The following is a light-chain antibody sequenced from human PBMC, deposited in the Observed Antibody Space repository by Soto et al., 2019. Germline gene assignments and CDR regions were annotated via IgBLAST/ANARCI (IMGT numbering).Light chain of an antibody. CDR3: TSYTRSSTRV. J-gene: IGLJ3*02. Sequence: QSALTQPASVSGSPGQSITISCTGTSSDVGGYNYVSWYQHHPGKVPKLMIYEVSNRPSGVSNRFSGSKSGNTASLTISGLQAEDEGDYYCTSYTRSSTRVFGGGTQLTVL. CDR1: SSDVGGYNY. V-gene: IGLV2-14*01. CDR2: EVS.